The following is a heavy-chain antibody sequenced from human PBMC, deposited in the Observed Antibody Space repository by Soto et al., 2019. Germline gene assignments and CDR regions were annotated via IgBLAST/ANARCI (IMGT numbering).Heavy chain of an antibody. CDR3: GRQMRFSDSSGYYGY. D-gene: IGHD3-22*01. CDR1: GGSISNYY. J-gene: IGHJ4*02. V-gene: IGHV4-59*01. Sequence: SETLSLTCTISGGSISNYYWSWIRQSATKGLEWIGFISYTGGTNYSPSLNSRVTMSVDMSQNQVSLKLTSVTTADTAVYYCGRQMRFSDSSGYYGYWGQGTLVTVSS. CDR2: ISYTGGT.